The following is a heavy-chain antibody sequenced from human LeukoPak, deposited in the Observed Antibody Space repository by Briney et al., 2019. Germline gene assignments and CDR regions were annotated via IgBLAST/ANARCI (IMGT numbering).Heavy chain of an antibody. CDR3: ARDQCSSTSCHHFDY. CDR2: INPNSGGT. D-gene: IGHD2-2*01. CDR1: GYTFTGYY. V-gene: IGHV1-2*02. J-gene: IGHJ4*02. Sequence: GASVKVSCKASGYTFTGYYMHRVRQAPGQGLEWMGWINPNSGGTNYAQKFQGRVTMTRDTSISTAYMELSRLRSDDTAVYYCARDQCSSTSCHHFDYWGQGTLVTVSS.